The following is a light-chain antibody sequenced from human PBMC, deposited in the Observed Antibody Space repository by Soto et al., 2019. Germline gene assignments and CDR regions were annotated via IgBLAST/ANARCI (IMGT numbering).Light chain of an antibody. V-gene: IGKV3-20*01. J-gene: IGKJ1*01. CDR3: QQYGSSPSWT. CDR1: RGVSANC. CDR2: GAS. Sequence: ESFLTQSPGTLSLSPGEGATISCRGSRGVSANCVAWYQQKPGQAPTPLIYGASIRAAGIPDRFSGSGSGTDFTLTIRRLEPEDFAVYYCQQYGSSPSWTFGQGTKVDI.